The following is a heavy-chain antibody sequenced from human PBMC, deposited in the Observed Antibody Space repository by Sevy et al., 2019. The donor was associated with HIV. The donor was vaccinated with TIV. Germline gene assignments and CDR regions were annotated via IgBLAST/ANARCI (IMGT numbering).Heavy chain of an antibody. CDR2: IYSGGST. V-gene: IGHV3-53*01. CDR3: ARGRDMDV. CDR1: GFTVSSNY. J-gene: IGHJ6*03. Sequence: GESLKISCAASGFTVSSNYMSWVRQAPGKGLEWVSVIYSGGSTYYADSVKGRFTISRDNSKNTLYLQMNSLRAKDTAVYYCARGRDMDVWGKGTTVTVSS.